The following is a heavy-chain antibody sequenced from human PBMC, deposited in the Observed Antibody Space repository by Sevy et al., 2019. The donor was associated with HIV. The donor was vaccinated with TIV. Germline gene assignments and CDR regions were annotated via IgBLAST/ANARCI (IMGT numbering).Heavy chain of an antibody. CDR3: AGGPLVTPVDWFDR. CDR1: GYSFSSFW. Sequence: GGSLRLSCRGSGYSFSSFWIGWVRQMPGKGLEYMGIIYPGSSDTRYSPSFQGQVTIAVDKSISTAYLQWSSLKASDSALYYCAGGPLVTPVDWFDRWGQGTLVTVSS. CDR2: IYPGSSDT. V-gene: IGHV5-51*01. D-gene: IGHD2-21*02. J-gene: IGHJ5*02.